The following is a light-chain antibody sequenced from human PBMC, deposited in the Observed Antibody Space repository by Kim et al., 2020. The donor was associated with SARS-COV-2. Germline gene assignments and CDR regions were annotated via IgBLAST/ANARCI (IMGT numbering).Light chain of an antibody. V-gene: IGLV3-1*01. CDR3: QLWDSTTTV. Sequence: VSAGQTVNNTCSGDRWGEKYVCWYLQKPGQSPVVVIYQDTQRPSGIHERFSGSNSGNTATLIISGTQASDEAEYYCQLWDSTTTVFRGGNQLTV. J-gene: IGLJ2*01. CDR1: RWGEKY. CDR2: QDT.